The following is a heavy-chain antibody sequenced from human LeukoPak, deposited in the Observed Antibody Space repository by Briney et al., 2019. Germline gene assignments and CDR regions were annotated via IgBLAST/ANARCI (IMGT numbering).Heavy chain of an antibody. CDR2: ISSSSRFT. CDR3: SSGYQH. V-gene: IGHV3-11*03. D-gene: IGHD3-22*01. Sequence: GGSLRLSCAATGFTFSSFAMSWIRQAPGKGLEWVSYISSSSRFTNYADSVKGRFTISRDNAKNSLYLQMNSLTADDTAVYYCSSGYQHWGQGTLVTVSS. CDR1: GFTFSSFA. J-gene: IGHJ4*02.